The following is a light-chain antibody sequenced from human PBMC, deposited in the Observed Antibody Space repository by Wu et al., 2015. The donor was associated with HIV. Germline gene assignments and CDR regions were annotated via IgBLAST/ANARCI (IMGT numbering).Light chain of an antibody. CDR2: GTS. CDR3: QQYDSSIT. CDR1: QSINSNY. J-gene: IGKJ5*01. V-gene: IGKV3-20*01. Sequence: EIVLAQSPGTLSLSPGGRATLSCRASQSINSNYFAWFQQKPGQAPRLLIYGTSSRATGVPDRFSGSGSGTDFTLTITRLEPEDFAVYYCQQYDSSITFGQGTRLDI.